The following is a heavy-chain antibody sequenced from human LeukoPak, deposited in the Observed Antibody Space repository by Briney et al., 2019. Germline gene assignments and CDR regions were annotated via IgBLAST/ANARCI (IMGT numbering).Heavy chain of an antibody. D-gene: IGHD2-2*01. CDR1: GFTFSSYA. V-gene: IGHV3-30-3*01. CDR2: ISYDGSNK. Sequence: GGSLRLSCAASGFTFSSYAMHWVRQAPGKGLEWVAVISYDGSNKYYADSVKGRFTISRDNSKNTLYLQMNSLRAEDTAVYYCARDIVVVPADQDDFDYWGQGTLVTVSS. J-gene: IGHJ4*02. CDR3: ARDIVVVPADQDDFDY.